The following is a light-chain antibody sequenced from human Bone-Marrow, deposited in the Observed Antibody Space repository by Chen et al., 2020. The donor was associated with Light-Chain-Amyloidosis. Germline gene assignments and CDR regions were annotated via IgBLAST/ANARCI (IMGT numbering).Light chain of an antibody. CDR3: QVWDRSSDRPV. V-gene: IGLV3-21*02. Sequence: SYVLTQPSSVSGAPGQTATIAWGGNNMGSTSVHWYQQPPGQAPLLVVYDDSDRPSGIPERLSGSNSGNTATLTISRVEAGNEADYYCQVWDRSSDRPVFGGGTKLTVL. J-gene: IGLJ3*02. CDR2: DDS. CDR1: NMGSTS.